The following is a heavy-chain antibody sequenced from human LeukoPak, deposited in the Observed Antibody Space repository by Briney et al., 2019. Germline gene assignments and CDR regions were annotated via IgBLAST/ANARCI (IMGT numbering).Heavy chain of an antibody. D-gene: IGHD4-17*01. CDR2: IYSGGST. CDR1: GFTVSSSY. Sequence: GGSLRLSCAASGFTVSSSYMTWVRQAPGKGLEWVSVIYSGGSTYYADSVKGRFTISRDNSKNTLYLQMNSLRAEDTAVYYCARDFGGDYADDAFDIWGQGTMVTVSS. V-gene: IGHV3-66*01. CDR3: ARDFGGDYADDAFDI. J-gene: IGHJ3*02.